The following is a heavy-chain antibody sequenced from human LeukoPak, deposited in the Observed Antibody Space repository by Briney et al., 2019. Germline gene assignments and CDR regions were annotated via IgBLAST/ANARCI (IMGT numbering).Heavy chain of an antibody. CDR1: GGSISSSSYY. CDR2: IYYSGST. V-gene: IGHV4-39*07. Sequence: SETLSLTCTVSGGSISSSSYYWGWIRQPPGKGLEWIGSIYYSGSTYYNPSLKSRVTISVDTSKNQFSLKLSSVTAADTAVYYCARGERQQLFRTKSGLGWSWFDPWGQGTLVTVSS. D-gene: IGHD6-13*01. CDR3: ARGERQQLFRTKSGLGWSWFDP. J-gene: IGHJ5*02.